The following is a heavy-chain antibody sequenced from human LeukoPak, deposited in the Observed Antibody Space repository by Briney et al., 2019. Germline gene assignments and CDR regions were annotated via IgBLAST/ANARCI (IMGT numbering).Heavy chain of an antibody. CDR1: GFTFSTYA. V-gene: IGHV3-23*01. CDR3: AKFDYDSSGFYSHFDC. J-gene: IGHJ4*02. D-gene: IGHD3-22*01. CDR2: ISGSGGLP. Sequence: GGSLRLSCAASGFTFSTYAMSWVRQAPGKGLEWVSSISGSGGLPYYADSVKGRFTISGDNSKSTLYLQMNSLRAEDTAVYYCAKFDYDSSGFYSHFDCWGQGTLVTVSS.